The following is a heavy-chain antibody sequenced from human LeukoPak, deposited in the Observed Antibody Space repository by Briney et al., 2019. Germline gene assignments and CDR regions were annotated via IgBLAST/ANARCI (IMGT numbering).Heavy chain of an antibody. V-gene: IGHV3-23*01. Sequence: GGSLRLSCAASGFTFSSYAMSWVRQAPGKGLEWVSAISGSGGSTYYADSVKGRFTISRDNSKNTLYLQMNSLRAEDTAVYYCTKNIVVVPAAMAYWGQGTLVTVSS. CDR1: GFTFSSYA. CDR2: ISGSGGST. CDR3: TKNIVVVPAAMAY. J-gene: IGHJ4*02. D-gene: IGHD2-2*01.